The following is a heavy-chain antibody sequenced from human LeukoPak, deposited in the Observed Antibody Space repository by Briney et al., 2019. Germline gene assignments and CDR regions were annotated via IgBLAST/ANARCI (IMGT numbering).Heavy chain of an antibody. D-gene: IGHD3-10*01. J-gene: IGHJ3*01. Sequence: SETLSLTCAVYGGSFSGYYWSWIRQPPGKGLEWIGEINHSGSTNYNPSLKSRVTISVDTSKNQFSLKLSSVTAADTAVYYCATLWFGETYPVWGQGTMVTVSS. CDR2: INHSGST. CDR1: GGSFSGYY. CDR3: ATLWFGETYPV. V-gene: IGHV4-34*01.